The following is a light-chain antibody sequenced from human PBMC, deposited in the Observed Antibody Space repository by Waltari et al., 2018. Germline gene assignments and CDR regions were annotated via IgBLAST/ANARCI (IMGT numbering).Light chain of an antibody. CDR1: HDIKNW. CDR3: QRADTIPHS. Sequence: IQMTQSPSSVSASVGDSVSITCRASHDIKNWVAWYQQRPGKAPQLLIYAASTLQTGVPSRFSGSGSGTNFTLTINGLQPEDFATYYCQRADTIPHSFGQGTKLKIK. J-gene: IGKJ2*03. V-gene: IGKV1-12*01. CDR2: AAS.